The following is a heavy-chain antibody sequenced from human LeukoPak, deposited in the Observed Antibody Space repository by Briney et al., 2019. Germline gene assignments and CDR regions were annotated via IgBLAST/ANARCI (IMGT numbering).Heavy chain of an antibody. D-gene: IGHD1-14*01. Sequence: PGGSLRLSCAASGFTFSSYEMNWVRQAPGKGLEWVSHISRSASTIYYADSVKGRFTISRDNAQNSLYLQMNSLRAEDTAVYYCARGRQPLYYFDYWGQGTLVTVSS. CDR3: ARGRQPLYYFDY. J-gene: IGHJ4*02. V-gene: IGHV3-48*03. CDR2: ISRSASTI. CDR1: GFTFSSYE.